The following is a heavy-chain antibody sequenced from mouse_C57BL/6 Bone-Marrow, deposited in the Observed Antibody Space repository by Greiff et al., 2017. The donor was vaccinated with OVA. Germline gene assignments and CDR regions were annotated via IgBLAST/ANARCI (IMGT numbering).Heavy chain of an antibody. CDR2: IYPGDGDT. J-gene: IGHJ4*01. V-gene: IGHV1-82*01. D-gene: IGHD1-1*01. CDR3: ARSSYYYGSSLYYYAMDY. Sequence: QVQLQQSGPELVKPGASVKISCKASGYAFSSSWMNWVKQRPGKGLEWIGRIYPGDGDTNYNGKFKGKATLTADKSSSTAYMQLSSLTSEDSAVYFCARSSYYYGSSLYYYAMDYWGQGTSVTVSS. CDR1: GYAFSSSW.